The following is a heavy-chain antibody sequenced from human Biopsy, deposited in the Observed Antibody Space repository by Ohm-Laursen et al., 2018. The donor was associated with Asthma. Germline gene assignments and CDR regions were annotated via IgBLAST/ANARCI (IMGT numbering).Heavy chain of an antibody. V-gene: IGHV3-7*01. CDR2: IKHDGSEK. D-gene: IGHD3-3*02. Sequence: SLRLSCTASGFTFGDYWMSWVRQVPGKGLEWVANIKHDGSEKNHVHSLKGRVTISRDNAKNSLYLQMNSLRAEDTAVYYCARTFHFWSPYHAEHYQLWGQGTLVTVSS. J-gene: IGHJ1*01. CDR1: GFTFGDYW. CDR3: ARTFHFWSPYHAEHYQL.